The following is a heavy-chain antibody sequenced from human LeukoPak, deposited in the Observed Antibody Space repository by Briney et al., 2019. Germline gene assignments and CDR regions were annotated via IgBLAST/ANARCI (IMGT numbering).Heavy chain of an antibody. Sequence: PGGSLSLSCAASGFTFSSYGMHWLRQAPGKGLEWVAFIRYDGSNKYYADSVKGRFTISRDNSKNTLYLQMNSLRAEDTAVYYCAKFLWFGESSGGQGTLVTVSS. J-gene: IGHJ4*02. CDR1: GFTFSSYG. V-gene: IGHV3-30*02. CDR3: AKFLWFGESS. D-gene: IGHD3-10*01. CDR2: IRYDGSNK.